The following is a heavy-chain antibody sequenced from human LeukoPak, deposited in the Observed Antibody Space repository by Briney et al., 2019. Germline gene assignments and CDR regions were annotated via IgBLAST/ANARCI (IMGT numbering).Heavy chain of an antibody. CDR2: IKSKTDGETT. V-gene: IGHV3-15*01. D-gene: IGHD5-12*01. J-gene: IGHJ4*02. CDR1: GFTFSSYW. CDR3: VTYEGVD. Sequence: GGSLRLSCAASGFTFSSYWMHWVRQAPGKGLEWVGHIKSKTDGETTGYATFVKGRFTISRDDSKNTLYLQMNNLKTEDTAVYYCVTYEGVDWGQGTLVTVSS.